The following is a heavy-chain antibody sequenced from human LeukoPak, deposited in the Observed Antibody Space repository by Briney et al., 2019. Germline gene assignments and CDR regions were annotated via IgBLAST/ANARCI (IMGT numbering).Heavy chain of an antibody. V-gene: IGHV3-23*01. CDR3: AKELGYCSGGSCPFDY. J-gene: IGHJ4*02. D-gene: IGHD2-15*01. Sequence: GGSLRLSCAASGFTFTKYWMTWVRQAPGKGLEWVSAISGSGGSTYYADSVKGRFTISRDNSKNTLYLQMNSLRAEDTAVYYCAKELGYCSGGSCPFDYWGQGTLVTVSS. CDR1: GFTFTKYW. CDR2: ISGSGGST.